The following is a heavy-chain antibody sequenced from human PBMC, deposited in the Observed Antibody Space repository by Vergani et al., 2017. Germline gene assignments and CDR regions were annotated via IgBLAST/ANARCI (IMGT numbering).Heavy chain of an antibody. J-gene: IGHJ4*02. CDR3: AWLYSSSCDY. CDR1: GFPFSSFE. V-gene: IGHV3-48*03. CDR2: ISSSGSTI. D-gene: IGHD6-13*01. Sequence: EVQLVESGGGLVQPGGSLRLPCAASGFPFSSFEMNWVRQAPGKGLEWVSYISSSGSTIYYADSVKGRFTISRDNAKNSLYLHMNSLRAGDTAVYYCAWLYSSSCDYWGQGTLVTVSS.